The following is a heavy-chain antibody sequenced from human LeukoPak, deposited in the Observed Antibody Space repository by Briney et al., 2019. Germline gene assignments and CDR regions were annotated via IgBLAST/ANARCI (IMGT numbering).Heavy chain of an antibody. Sequence: GGSLRLSCAASGFTFSRYTMNWVRQAPGEGLEWVSSISTSSSYIYYADSVKGRFTISRDNAKNSLYLQMNSLRAEDTAVYYCARDYDSSGYDYWGQGTLVTVSS. CDR2: ISTSSSYI. V-gene: IGHV3-21*01. CDR1: GFTFSRYT. J-gene: IGHJ4*02. CDR3: ARDYDSSGYDY. D-gene: IGHD3-22*01.